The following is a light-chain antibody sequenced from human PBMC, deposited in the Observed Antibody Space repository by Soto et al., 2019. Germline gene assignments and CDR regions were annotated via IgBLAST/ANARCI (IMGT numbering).Light chain of an antibody. CDR3: QQYNSWPPLT. Sequence: EIVMTQSPATLSVSPGESATLSCRASQRVSSNLAWYQQKPGQAPRLLIYGASTRATAIPARFSGSGAGTEFTLTISSLQSEDFGVYYCQQYNSWPPLTFGGGTKVEIK. J-gene: IGKJ4*01. CDR2: GAS. V-gene: IGKV3D-15*01. CDR1: QRVSSN.